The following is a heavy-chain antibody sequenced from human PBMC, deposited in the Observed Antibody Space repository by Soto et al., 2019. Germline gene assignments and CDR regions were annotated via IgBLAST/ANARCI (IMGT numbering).Heavy chain of an antibody. Sequence: PSETLSLTCTVSGGSISSGGYYWSWIRQHPGKGLEWIGYIYYSGSTYYNPSLKSRVTISVDTSKNQFSLKLSSVTAADTAVYYCASSAPAGSYYFDYWGQGTLVTVSS. V-gene: IGHV4-31*03. CDR3: ASSAPAGSYYFDY. CDR2: IYYSGST. D-gene: IGHD6-13*01. J-gene: IGHJ4*02. CDR1: GGSISSGGYY.